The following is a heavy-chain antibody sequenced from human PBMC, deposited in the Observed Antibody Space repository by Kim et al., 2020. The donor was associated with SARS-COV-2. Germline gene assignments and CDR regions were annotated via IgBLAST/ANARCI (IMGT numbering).Heavy chain of an antibody. V-gene: IGHV5-51*01. D-gene: IGHD3-16*01. CDR1: GYSFTSYW. Sequence: GESLKISCKGSGYSFTSYWIGWVRQMPGKGLEWMGIIYPGDSDTRYSPSFQGQVTISADKSISTAYLQWSSLKASDTAMYYCARQDYDYVWGTSWPDYWGQGTLVTVSS. CDR2: IYPGDSDT. CDR3: ARQDYDYVWGTSWPDY. J-gene: IGHJ4*02.